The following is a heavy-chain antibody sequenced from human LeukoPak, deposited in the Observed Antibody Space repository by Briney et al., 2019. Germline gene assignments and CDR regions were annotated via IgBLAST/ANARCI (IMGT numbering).Heavy chain of an antibody. CDR2: ISYDGSNK. V-gene: IGHV3-30*04. J-gene: IGHJ5*02. CDR1: GFTFSSYA. D-gene: IGHD3-3*01. Sequence: GGSLRLSCAASGFTFSSYAMHWVRQAPGKGLEWVAVISYDGSNKYYADSVKGRFTISRDNSKNTLYLQMNSLRAEDTAVYYCAKDHPTTYCDFWSGYPNGWFDPWGQGTLVTVSS. CDR3: AKDHPTTYCDFWSGYPNGWFDP.